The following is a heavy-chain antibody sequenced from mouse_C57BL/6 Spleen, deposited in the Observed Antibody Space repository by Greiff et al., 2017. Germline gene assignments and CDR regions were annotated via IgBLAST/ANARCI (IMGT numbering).Heavy chain of an antibody. V-gene: IGHV1-64*01. D-gene: IGHD1-1*01. CDR2: IHPSSGST. J-gene: IGHJ1*01. CDR1: GYTFTSYG. CDR3: ASHHYYVSSWYFDV. Sequence: VQLLQPGAELVKPGASVKLSCKASGYTFTSYGMYWVKQRPGQGLEWMGMIHPSSGSTNYNEKFKSKVTLTADKSSSTAYMQLSSLTSEDSAVYYCASHHYYVSSWYFDVWGPGTTVTVSS.